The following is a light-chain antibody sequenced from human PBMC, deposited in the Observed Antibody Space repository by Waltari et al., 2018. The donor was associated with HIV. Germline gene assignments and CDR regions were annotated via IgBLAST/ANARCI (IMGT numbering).Light chain of an antibody. Sequence: EIVLTQFPGTLSLSPGERAVLSCRASQSVSSSYLAWYQQKPGQAPRLLIYGASIRATGIPDRFSGSGSGTDFTLTISRLEPEDSAVYYCQQYRAFGQGTKVDLK. V-gene: IGKV3-20*01. CDR2: GAS. J-gene: IGKJ1*01. CDR1: QSVSSSY. CDR3: QQYRA.